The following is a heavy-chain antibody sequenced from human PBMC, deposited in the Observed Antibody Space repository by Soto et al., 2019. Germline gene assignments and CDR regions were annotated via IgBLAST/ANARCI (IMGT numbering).Heavy chain of an antibody. J-gene: IGHJ4*02. CDR3: DRGGVVETCWGGSDY. CDR1: GYTFTTYY. V-gene: IGHV1-46*03. D-gene: IGHD1-26*01. Sequence: QVQLVQSGAEVKRPGASVKVSCKASGYTFTTYYMHWVRQAPGQGLEWMGIINPSGGSTGYAPNFQGRVTMTRDTSTSTAYMDLSSLTSEDTAVYYCDRGGVVETCWGGSDYWGQGTLVTVSS. CDR2: INPSGGST.